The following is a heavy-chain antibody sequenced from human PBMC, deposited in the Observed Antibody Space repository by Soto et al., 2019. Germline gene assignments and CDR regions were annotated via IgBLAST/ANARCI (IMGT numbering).Heavy chain of an antibody. J-gene: IGHJ3*02. CDR3: ARYTRPVSTLPASDI. CDR2: ISTFNTNT. Sequence: ASVKVSCKASGYTFSSYGISWVRQAPGQGLERMGWISTFNTNTNSGQKLQGRVTLTTDTPTSTAYMELTSLRSDDTAVYYCARYTRPVSTLPASDIWGQGTMVTVSS. V-gene: IGHV1-18*04. D-gene: IGHD6-6*01. CDR1: GYTFSSYG.